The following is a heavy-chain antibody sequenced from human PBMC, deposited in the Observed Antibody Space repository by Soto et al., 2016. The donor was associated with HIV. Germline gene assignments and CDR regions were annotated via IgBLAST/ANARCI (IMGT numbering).Heavy chain of an antibody. CDR2: INHSGST. J-gene: IGHJ4*02. CDR3: ARVVLRDGYNYSDFDY. Sequence: VQLQQWGAGLLKPSETLSLTCVVHGGSFSGDYWSWIRQPPGKGLEWIGEINHSGSTNYNPSLKSRVTISVDTSKNQFSLKLSSVTAADTAVYYCARVVLRDGYNYSDFDYWGQGTLVTVSS. D-gene: IGHD5-12*01. CDR1: GGSFSGDY. V-gene: IGHV4-34*01.